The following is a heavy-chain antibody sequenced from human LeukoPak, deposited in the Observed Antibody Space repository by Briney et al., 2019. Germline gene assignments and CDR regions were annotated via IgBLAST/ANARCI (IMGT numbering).Heavy chain of an antibody. J-gene: IGHJ4*02. CDR1: GFTFSSSA. CDR2: ISGSGDRT. CDR3: ARSLYCSGGSCSDY. V-gene: IGHV3-23*01. D-gene: IGHD2-15*01. Sequence: GGSLRLSCAASGFTFSSSAMNWVRQAPGKGLEWVSTISGSGDRTYYADSVKGRFTISRDNSKNTLYLQINSLRDEDTAVYYCARSLYCSGGSCSDYWGQGTLVTVSS.